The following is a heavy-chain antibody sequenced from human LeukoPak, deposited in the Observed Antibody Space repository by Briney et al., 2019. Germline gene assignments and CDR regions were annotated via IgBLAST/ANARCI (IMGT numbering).Heavy chain of an antibody. D-gene: IGHD3-10*01. CDR2: IYSSGST. V-gene: IGHV4-4*09. Sequence: SETLSLTCTVSGGSIRGYYWSWIRQPPGKGLEWIGYIYSSGSTSYNSSLKSRLTISVDTSKNQFSLRLSSMTAADTAVYFCARRNYASGIDAFDIWGQGTLVTVSS. CDR1: GGSIRGYY. J-gene: IGHJ3*02. CDR3: ARRNYASGIDAFDI.